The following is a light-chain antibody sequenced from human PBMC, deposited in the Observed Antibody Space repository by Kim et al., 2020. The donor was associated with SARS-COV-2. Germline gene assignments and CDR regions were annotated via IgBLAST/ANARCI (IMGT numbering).Light chain of an antibody. CDR1: SLRSYH. V-gene: IGLV3-19*01. CDR2: GKN. CDR3: DSRDSSGNHRVV. Sequence: LGQTKRITSQGDSLRSYHAGWYQQKPGQAPVLVIFGKNKRPSGIPDRFSGSRSGNIASLTITGAQAEDEADYYCDSRDSSGNHRVVFGGGTQLTVL. J-gene: IGLJ2*01.